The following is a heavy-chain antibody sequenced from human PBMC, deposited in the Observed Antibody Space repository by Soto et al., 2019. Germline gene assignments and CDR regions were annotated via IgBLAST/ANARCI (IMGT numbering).Heavy chain of an antibody. CDR3: AVRLGYCTNGVCYQFDY. V-gene: IGHV1-24*01. CDR1: GYTLTELS. J-gene: IGHJ4*02. D-gene: IGHD2-8*01. Sequence: ASVKVSCKVSGYTLTELSMHWVRLAPGKGLEWMGGFDPEDGETIYAQKFQGRVTMTEDTSTDTAYMELSSLRSEDTAVYYCAVRLGYCTNGVCYQFDYWGQGTLVTVSS. CDR2: FDPEDGET.